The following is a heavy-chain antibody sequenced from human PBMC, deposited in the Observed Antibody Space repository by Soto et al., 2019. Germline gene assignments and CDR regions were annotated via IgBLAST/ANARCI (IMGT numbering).Heavy chain of an antibody. J-gene: IGHJ6*02. Sequence: SETLSLTCTVSGGSISSYYWSWIRQPPGKGLEWIGYIYYTGSTNYNPSLKSRVTISVDTSKNQVSLKLSSVTAADTAVYYCVRHGCSGSYSYYYGMDVWGQGATVTVS. V-gene: IGHV4-59*08. CDR1: GGSISSYY. CDR2: IYYTGST. D-gene: IGHD1-26*01. CDR3: VRHGCSGSYSYYYGMDV.